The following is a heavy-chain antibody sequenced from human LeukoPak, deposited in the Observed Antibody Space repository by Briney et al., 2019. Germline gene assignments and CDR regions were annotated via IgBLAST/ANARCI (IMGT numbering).Heavy chain of an antibody. J-gene: IGHJ5*02. CDR2: IYYRGST. CDR3: ARSGSSNWFDP. Sequence: SETLSLTCTVSGGSISSSSYYWGWIRQPPGKGLGWIGSIYYRGSTYYNPSLKSRVTISVDTSKNQFSLKLSSVTAADTAVYYCARSGSSNWFDPWGQGTLVTVSS. D-gene: IGHD1-26*01. V-gene: IGHV4-39*01. CDR1: GGSISSSSYY.